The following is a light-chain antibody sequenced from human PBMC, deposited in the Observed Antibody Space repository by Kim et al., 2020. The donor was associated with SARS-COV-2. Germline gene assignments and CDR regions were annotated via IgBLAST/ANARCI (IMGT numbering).Light chain of an antibody. CDR3: QQRSNCPRMYT. Sequence: PGERATLACRYSQSVSSYFAWYQQKPGQAPRLLIYDASNRATGIPARFSGSGSGTDFTLTISSLEPEDFAVYYCQQRSNCPRMYTFGQGTKLEI. V-gene: IGKV3-11*01. J-gene: IGKJ2*01. CDR1: QSVSSY. CDR2: DAS.